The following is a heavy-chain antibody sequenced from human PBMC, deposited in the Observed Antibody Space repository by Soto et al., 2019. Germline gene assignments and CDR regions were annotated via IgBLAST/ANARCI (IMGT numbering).Heavy chain of an antibody. CDR1: GFTFSSYA. V-gene: IGHV3-23*01. J-gene: IGHJ3*02. Sequence: PGGSLRLSCAASGFTFSSYAMTWVRHAPGKGLEWVSTITGSDSSAYYADSVKGRFTISRDNSKTTLYLQMNSLRAEDTAVYYCAKYYYGSGSIRAFDIWGQGTMVTVSS. CDR2: ITGSDSSA. D-gene: IGHD3-10*01. CDR3: AKYYYGSGSIRAFDI.